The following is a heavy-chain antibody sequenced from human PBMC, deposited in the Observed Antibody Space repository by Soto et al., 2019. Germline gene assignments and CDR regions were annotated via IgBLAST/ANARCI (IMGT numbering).Heavy chain of an antibody. J-gene: IGHJ4*02. V-gene: IGHV3-23*01. CDR3: AKRSSSSTFDY. CDR1: GFTFSSYA. CDR2: ISGSDDST. D-gene: IGHD6-6*01. Sequence: EVQLLESGGGLVQPGESLRLSCAASGFTFSSYARSWVRHAPGKGLEWVSVISGSDDSTYYADSVKGRFTISRDNSKNTLYLQMNSLRAEVTAVYYCAKRSSSSTFDYWGQGTLVTVS.